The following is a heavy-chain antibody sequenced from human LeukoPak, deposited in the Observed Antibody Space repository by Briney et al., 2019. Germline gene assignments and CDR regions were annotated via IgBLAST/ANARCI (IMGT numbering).Heavy chain of an antibody. V-gene: IGHV3-9*01. Sequence: PGGSLRLSCAASGFTFDDHAMHWVRQAPGKGLEWVSGISWNSGGIAYADSVKGRFTISRDNAKNSLYLQMNNLRAEDTALYYCSRVSAYTTSSGEFDYWGQGTLVTVSS. CDR2: ISWNSGGI. CDR3: SRVSAYTTSSGEFDY. CDR1: GFTFDDHA. D-gene: IGHD6-6*01. J-gene: IGHJ4*02.